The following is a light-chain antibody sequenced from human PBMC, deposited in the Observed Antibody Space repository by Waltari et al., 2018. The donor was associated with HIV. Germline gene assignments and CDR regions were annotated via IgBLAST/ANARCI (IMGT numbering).Light chain of an antibody. J-gene: IGLJ1*01. Sequence: QSALSQPASVSASPGQSVAISCSGSASDLGRYNYVSWYQQAPARGPTVELMDVNNRPPGISGRVSGSKSGTTASLTISTVRTDDEADYYCASYTVNSTGVFGTGTKLSVL. CDR3: ASYTVNSTGV. CDR1: ASDLGRYNY. CDR2: DVN. V-gene: IGLV2-14*03.